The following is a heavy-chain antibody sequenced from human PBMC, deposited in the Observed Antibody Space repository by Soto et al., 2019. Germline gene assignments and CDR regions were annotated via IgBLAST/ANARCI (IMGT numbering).Heavy chain of an antibody. Sequence: QVTLKESGPVLVKPTETLTLTCTVSGFSLSTPRMGVSWIRQPPGKPLEWLAHFFSDAERSYSASMQSRLTMSTDTSGSQVVLTMTNMDPVDTATYFCARMDGDYNYYAMDVWGQGTTVTVSS. CDR3: ARMDGDYNYYAMDV. V-gene: IGHV2-26*01. J-gene: IGHJ6*02. D-gene: IGHD4-17*01. CDR2: FFSDAER. CDR1: GFSLSTPRMG.